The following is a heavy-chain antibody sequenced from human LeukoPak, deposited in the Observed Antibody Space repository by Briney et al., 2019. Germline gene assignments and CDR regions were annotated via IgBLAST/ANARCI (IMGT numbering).Heavy chain of an antibody. D-gene: IGHD5-24*01. J-gene: IGHJ4*02. CDR2: IYTSGST. Sequence: SETLSLTCTVSGGSISSYYWSWIRQPPGKGLEWIGYIYTSGSTNYNPSLKSRVTISVDTSKNQFSLKLSSVTAADTAEYYCARRTVRDGPFDYWGQGTLVTVSS. V-gene: IGHV4-4*09. CDR3: ARRTVRDGPFDY. CDR1: GGSISSYY.